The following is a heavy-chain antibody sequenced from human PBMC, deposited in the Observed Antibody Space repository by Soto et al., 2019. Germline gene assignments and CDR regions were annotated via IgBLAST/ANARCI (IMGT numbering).Heavy chain of an antibody. D-gene: IGHD5-18*01. J-gene: IGHJ4*02. CDR3: ARDNVDTAMVAYYFDY. Sequence: ESGGGVVQPGRSLRLSCAASGFTFSSYGMHWVRQAPGKGLEWVAVIWYDGSNKYYADSVKGRFTISRDNSKNTLYLQMNSLRAEDTAVYYCARDNVDTAMVAYYFDYWGQGTLVTVSS. CDR2: IWYDGSNK. V-gene: IGHV3-33*01. CDR1: GFTFSSYG.